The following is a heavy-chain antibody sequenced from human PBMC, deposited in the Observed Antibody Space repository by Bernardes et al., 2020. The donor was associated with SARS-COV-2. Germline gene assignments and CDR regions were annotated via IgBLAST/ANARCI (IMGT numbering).Heavy chain of an antibody. CDR2: IKSDGSST. J-gene: IGHJ4*02. CDR3: LRANWGIDY. Sequence: GGSLRLSCAVSGFTFSRYWMHWARQVPGKGLVWVSRIKSDGSSTNYADSVKGRFTISRDNAKDTLYLQMNSLRAEDTAVYYCLRANWGIDYWGQGTLVTVSS. CDR1: GFTFSRYW. D-gene: IGHD7-27*01. V-gene: IGHV3-74*01.